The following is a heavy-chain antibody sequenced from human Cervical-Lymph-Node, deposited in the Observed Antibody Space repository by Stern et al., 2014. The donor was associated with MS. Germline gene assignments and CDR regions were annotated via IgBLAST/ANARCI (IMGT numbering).Heavy chain of an antibody. CDR2: ISYDGSNK. J-gene: IGHJ6*02. D-gene: IGHD1-1*01. CDR3: ARELDGGMDV. V-gene: IGHV3-30*03. Sequence: VQLEESGGGVVQPGRSLRLSCAASEFIFSTYGMNWVRQAPGKGLEWVAVISYDGSNKYYADSVKGRFTISRDNSKNTMYLQMNSLRAEDTAVYYCARELDGGMDVWGRGTMVTVSS. CDR1: EFIFSTYG.